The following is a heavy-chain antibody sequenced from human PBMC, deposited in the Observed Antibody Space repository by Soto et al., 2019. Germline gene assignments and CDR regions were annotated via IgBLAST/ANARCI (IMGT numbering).Heavy chain of an antibody. CDR1: GDSVSSNGAA. V-gene: IGHV6-1*01. J-gene: IGHJ5*02. Sequence: SQTLSLTCAISGDSVSSNGAAWNWIRQSPSRGLEWLGRTYYRSKWYNDYAVSVKSRITINPDTSKNQFSLQLISVTPEDTAVYYCARELWFGLSADWFDPWGQGTPVTVSS. CDR2: TYYRSKWYN. CDR3: ARELWFGLSADWFDP. D-gene: IGHD3-10*01.